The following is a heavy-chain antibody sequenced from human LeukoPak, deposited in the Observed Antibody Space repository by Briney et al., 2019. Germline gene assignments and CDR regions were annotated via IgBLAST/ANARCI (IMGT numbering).Heavy chain of an antibody. CDR2: IKSKTDGGTT. V-gene: IGHV3-15*01. J-gene: IGHJ4*02. CDR3: TTEDYYGSGSYYNDGYYFDY. D-gene: IGHD3-10*01. Sequence: PVRSLRLSCAASGFTFSNAWISWVPPAPRGGLEWVCRIKSKTDGGTTDYAAPVKGRFTISRDDSKNTLYLQMNSLKTEDTAVYYCTTEDYYGSGSYYNDGYYFDYWGQGTLVTVSS. CDR1: GFTFSNAW.